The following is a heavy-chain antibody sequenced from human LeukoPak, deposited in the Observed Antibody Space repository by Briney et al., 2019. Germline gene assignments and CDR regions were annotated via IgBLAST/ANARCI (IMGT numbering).Heavy chain of an antibody. CDR3: ARVAGNAADY. CDR2: IYYSGST. J-gene: IGHJ4*02. CDR1: GGSISSYY. V-gene: IGHV4-59*01. Sequence: PSETLSLTCTVSGGSISSYYWSWIRQPPGKGLEWIGYIYYSGSTNYNPSLKSRVTISVDTSKNQFSLKLSSVTAADTAVYYCARVAGNAADYWGQGTLVTVSS. D-gene: IGHD2-15*01.